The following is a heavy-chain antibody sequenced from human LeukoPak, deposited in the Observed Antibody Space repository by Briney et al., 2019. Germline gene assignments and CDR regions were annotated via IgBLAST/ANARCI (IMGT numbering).Heavy chain of an antibody. V-gene: IGHV3-23*01. CDR1: GFTFSSYG. Sequence: LTGGSLRLSCAASGFTFSSYGMSWVRQAPGKGLEWVSAISGSGSSTYYADSVKGRFSISRDNSENTLYLQMNSLRAEDTAVYYCAKMLTGIAAAGTEDWFDPWGQGTLVTVSS. D-gene: IGHD6-13*01. CDR2: ISGSGSST. J-gene: IGHJ5*02. CDR3: AKMLTGIAAAGTEDWFDP.